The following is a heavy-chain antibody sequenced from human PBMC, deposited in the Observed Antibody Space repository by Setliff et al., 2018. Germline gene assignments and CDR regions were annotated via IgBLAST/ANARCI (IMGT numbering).Heavy chain of an antibody. J-gene: IGHJ6*03. CDR1: GYTFTDYY. CDR2: INPKSGGT. D-gene: IGHD1-20*01. V-gene: IGHV1-2*02. Sequence: ASVKVSCKASGYTFTDYYIHWVRQAPGQGLELMGWINPKSGGTNYAQKIQDRVTMTRDTSITTAYMELSSLRSDDTAVYYCAREFGITASVENCYYYMDVWGKGTTVTVSS. CDR3: AREFGITASVENCYYYMDV.